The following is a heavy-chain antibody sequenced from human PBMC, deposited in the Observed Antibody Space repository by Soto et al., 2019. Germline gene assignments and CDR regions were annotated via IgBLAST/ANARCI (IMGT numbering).Heavy chain of an antibody. CDR3: ARTSDFGVVIMPLNWCDP. V-gene: IGHV1-18*01. D-gene: IGHD3-3*01. J-gene: IGHJ5*02. CDR1: GYTFTSYG. CDR2: ISAYNGNT. Sequence: QVQLVQSGAEVKKPGASVKVSCKASGYTFTSYGISWVRQAPGQVLEWMGWISAYNGNTNYAQKLQGRVTMTTDTSTSTAYMELSSLTSDDTAVYYCARTSDFGVVIMPLNWCDPWGQGTLVTVSS.